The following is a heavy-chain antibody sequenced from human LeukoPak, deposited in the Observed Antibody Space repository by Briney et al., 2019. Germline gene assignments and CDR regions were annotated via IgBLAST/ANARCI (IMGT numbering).Heavy chain of an antibody. CDR3: ARGGWSGDSSSWFPSWFDP. CDR1: GGTFSSYA. D-gene: IGHD6-13*01. CDR2: IIPIFVTA. J-gene: IGHJ5*02. Sequence: GASVKVSCKASGGTFSSYAISWVRQAPGQGLEWMGGIIPIFVTANYAQKFQGRVTITADESTSTAYMELSSLRSEDTAVYYCARGGWSGDSSSWFPSWFDPWGQETLVTVSS. V-gene: IGHV1-69*13.